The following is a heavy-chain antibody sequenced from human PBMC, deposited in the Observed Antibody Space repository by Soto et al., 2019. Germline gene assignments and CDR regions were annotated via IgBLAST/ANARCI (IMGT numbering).Heavy chain of an antibody. J-gene: IGHJ4*02. CDR2: IRSKAYGGTT. Sequence: GSPRLSCTASGFTFGVHAMSWGRQAPGKGLEWVGFIRSKAYGGTTEYAASVKGRFTISRDDSKSIAYLETNGLKAEYTAVYYCTREHMFAFDNWGQGALVTVSS. D-gene: IGHD3-10*02. CDR3: TREHMFAFDN. V-gene: IGHV3-49*04. CDR1: GFTFGVHA.